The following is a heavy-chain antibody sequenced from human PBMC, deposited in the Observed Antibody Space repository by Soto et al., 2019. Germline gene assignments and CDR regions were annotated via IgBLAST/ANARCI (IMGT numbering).Heavy chain of an antibody. CDR3: ARDRLIVVAPAYYYYGMDV. D-gene: IGHD2-2*01. Sequence: PGGSLRLSCAASGFTFSSYGMHWVRQAPGKGLEWVAVIWYDGSNKYYADSVKGRFTISRDNSKNTLYLQMNSLRAEDTAVYYCARDRLIVVAPAYYYYGMDVWGQGTTVTVSS. V-gene: IGHV3-33*01. J-gene: IGHJ6*02. CDR2: IWYDGSNK. CDR1: GFTFSSYG.